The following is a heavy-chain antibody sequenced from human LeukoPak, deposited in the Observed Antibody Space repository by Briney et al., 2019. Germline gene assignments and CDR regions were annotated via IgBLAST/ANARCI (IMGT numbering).Heavy chain of an antibody. V-gene: IGHV1-46*01. CDR1: GYTFTIYY. CDR2: INPGGGST. D-gene: IGHD4-17*01. J-gene: IGHJ4*02. CDR3: ARDHQYGDYDGTFDY. Sequence: ASVKVSCKASGYTFTIYYRHWVGPAPGQGLEWMGIINPGGGSTSYAQKFQGRVTMTRDMSTSTVYMELSSLRSGDTAVYYCARDHQYGDYDGTFDYWGQGTLVTVSS.